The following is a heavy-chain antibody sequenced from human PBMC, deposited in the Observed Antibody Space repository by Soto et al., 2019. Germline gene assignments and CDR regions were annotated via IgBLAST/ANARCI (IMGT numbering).Heavy chain of an antibody. CDR1: GGTFSSYA. J-gene: IGHJ5*02. V-gene: IGHV1-69*13. CDR2: IIPIFGTA. D-gene: IGHD6-19*01. Sequence: ASVKVSCKASGGTFSSYAISWVRQAPGQGLEWMGGIIPIFGTANYAQKFQGRVTITADESTSTAYMELSSLRSEDTAVYYCARGTPIAVAGTFWFDPWGQGTLVTVSS. CDR3: ARGTPIAVAGTFWFDP.